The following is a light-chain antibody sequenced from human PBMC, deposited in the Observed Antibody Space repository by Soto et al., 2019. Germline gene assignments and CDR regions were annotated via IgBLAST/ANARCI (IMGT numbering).Light chain of an antibody. CDR2: AAS. CDR1: QSVGNNY. Sequence: EIVLTQSPGTLSLSPGERATLSCRASQSVGNNYLAWYQQRPGQSPRLLINAASSRVNCITDRFSGSRSETDFTLTISRLEPEDFAVYYCQQYDGTPPFTFGPGTKVDIK. V-gene: IGKV3-20*01. CDR3: QQYDGTPPFT. J-gene: IGKJ3*01.